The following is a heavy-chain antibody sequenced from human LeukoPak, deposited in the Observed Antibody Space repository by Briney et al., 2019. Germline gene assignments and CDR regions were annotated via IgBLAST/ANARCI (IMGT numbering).Heavy chain of an antibody. D-gene: IGHD3-10*01. CDR2: SGST. V-gene: IGHV4-59*01. CDR3: ARTTRHYYGSGRNLTPWPAGLDV. J-gene: IGHJ6*02. CDR1: SGSFDTYY. Sequence: PSETLSLTCTVSSGSFDTYYWTWIRQPPGKGLEWLGYSGSTKYYPSLKDRLTISTDTSKRHFSLTLSSVTDADTAVYYCARTTRHYYGSGRNLTPWPAGLDVWGQGITVTVS.